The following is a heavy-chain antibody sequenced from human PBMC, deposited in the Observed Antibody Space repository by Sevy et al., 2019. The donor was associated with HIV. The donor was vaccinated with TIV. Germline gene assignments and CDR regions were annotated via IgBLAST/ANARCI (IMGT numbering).Heavy chain of an antibody. CDR1: GGTFSSYA. CDR3: ARDDGSGSYYTPEYYFDY. V-gene: IGHV1-69*06. CDR2: IIPIFGTA. J-gene: IGHJ4*02. D-gene: IGHD3-10*01. Sequence: ASVKVSCKASGGTFSSYAISWVRQAPGQGLEWMGGIIPIFGTANYAQKFQGRVTITADKSTSTAYMELSSLRSEDTAVSYCARDDGSGSYYTPEYYFDYWGQGTLVTVSS.